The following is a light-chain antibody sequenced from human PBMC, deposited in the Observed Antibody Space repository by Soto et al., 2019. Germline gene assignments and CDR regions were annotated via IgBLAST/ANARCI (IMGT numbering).Light chain of an antibody. J-gene: IGKJ1*01. Sequence: DIQMTQSPSTLSASVGDRVTITCRASQSISSWLAWYQQKPGKAPKLLIYDASSLESGVPSRFSGSGSGTEFPLTISSLQPDDFATYYCQQYNSIPWTFGQGTKVEIK. CDR1: QSISSW. CDR3: QQYNSIPWT. CDR2: DAS. V-gene: IGKV1-5*01.